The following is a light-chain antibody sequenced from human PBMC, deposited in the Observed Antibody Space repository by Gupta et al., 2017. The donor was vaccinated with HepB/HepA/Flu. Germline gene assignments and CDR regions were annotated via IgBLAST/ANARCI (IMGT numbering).Light chain of an antibody. Sequence: DIVMTHSPLSLPVTPGESASISCRSSQSLLHSSGYNLLDWYLQKPGQSPQLVIYWGSSRARGVPDRFRGSGSGKDFTLKSSRVEAEDVGVYYCMQNLQAVSFGGGTKVEIE. CDR3: MQNLQAVS. V-gene: IGKV2-28*01. CDR1: QSLLHSSGYNL. J-gene: IGKJ4*01. CDR2: WGS.